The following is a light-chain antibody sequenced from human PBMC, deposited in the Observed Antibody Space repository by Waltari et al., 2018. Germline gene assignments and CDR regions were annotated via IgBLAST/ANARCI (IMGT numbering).Light chain of an antibody. CDR1: QSVSRA. V-gene: IGKV3-20*01. J-gene: IGKJ1*01. CDR3: QHYLRLPVT. CDR2: GES. Sequence: EIVLTQSPGTLSLSLGERATVSCRASQSVSRALAWYQQKPGQAPRFLIYGESTRATGIPERFSGSGSGTDFNLTISRLEPDDFAVYYCQHYLRLPVTFGQGTTVEI.